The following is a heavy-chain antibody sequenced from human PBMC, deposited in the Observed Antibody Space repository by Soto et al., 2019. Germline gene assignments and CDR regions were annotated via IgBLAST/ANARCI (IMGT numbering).Heavy chain of an antibody. CDR2: IRSKANNYAT. Sequence: EVQLVESGGGLVQPGGSLKLSCAASGFTFSGSAMHWVRQASGKGLVWVGRIRSKANNYATVYAASVKGRFTISRDDSKYTAHQQMNSLKTQDTAVYYCARHALQYCGGDCYLLPYFDLWSRGTLVTVSS. J-gene: IGHJ2*01. D-gene: IGHD2-21*02. V-gene: IGHV3-73*02. CDR1: GFTFSGSA. CDR3: ARHALQYCGGDCYLLPYFDL.